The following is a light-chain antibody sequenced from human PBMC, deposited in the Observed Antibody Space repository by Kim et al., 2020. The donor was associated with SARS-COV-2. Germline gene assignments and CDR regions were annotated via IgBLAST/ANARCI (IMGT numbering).Light chain of an antibody. CDR2: GTS. V-gene: IGKV3-20*01. J-gene: IGKJ1*01. CDR1: QSVSSSY. Sequence: SPGESATLSCRTSQSVSSSYFAWYQQKPGQAPRLLIYGTSTRATGIPDRFSGSGSGTDFTLTISRLEPEDFAVYYCQQYGSSPRTFGHGTKVDIK. CDR3: QQYGSSPRT.